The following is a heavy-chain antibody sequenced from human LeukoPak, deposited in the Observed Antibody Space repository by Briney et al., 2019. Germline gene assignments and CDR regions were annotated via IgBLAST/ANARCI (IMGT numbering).Heavy chain of an antibody. CDR1: GGTFSSYA. D-gene: IGHD4-17*01. J-gene: IGHJ4*02. V-gene: IGHV1-69*05. CDR3: ARDSGNYGDYVLGDY. CDR2: IIPIFGTA. Sequence: SVKVSCKASGGTFSSYAISWVRQAPGQGLEWMGRIIPIFGTANYAQKFQGRVTITTDESTSTAYMELSSLRSEDTAVYYCARDSGNYGDYVLGDYWGQGTLVTVSS.